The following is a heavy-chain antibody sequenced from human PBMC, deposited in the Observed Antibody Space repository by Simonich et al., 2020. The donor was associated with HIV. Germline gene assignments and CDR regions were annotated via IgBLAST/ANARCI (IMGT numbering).Heavy chain of an antibody. Sequence: QVQLQEWGAGLLKPSETLSLTCAVYGGSFSGYYWGWIRQPPGKGLAWIGEINHGESTNYNPSLKSRVTISVDTAKNQFSLKLSSGTAADTAVYYCARHRGAGYFDYWGQGTLVTVSS. J-gene: IGHJ4*02. CDR2: INHGEST. CDR3: ARHRGAGYFDY. V-gene: IGHV4-34*01. CDR1: GGSFSGYY.